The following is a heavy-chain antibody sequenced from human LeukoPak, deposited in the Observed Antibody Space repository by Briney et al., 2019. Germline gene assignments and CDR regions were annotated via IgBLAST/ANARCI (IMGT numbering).Heavy chain of an antibody. J-gene: IGHJ4*02. CDR3: ARAYYYDSSGYLGY. Sequence: GGSLRLSCAASGFTFSSYAMLWVRQAPGKGLEYVSAISSNGGSTYYANSVKGRFTISRDNSKNTLYLQMGSLRAEDMAVYYCARAYYYDSSGYLGYWGQGTLVTVSS. CDR1: GFTFSSYA. D-gene: IGHD3-22*01. V-gene: IGHV3-64*01. CDR2: ISSNGGST.